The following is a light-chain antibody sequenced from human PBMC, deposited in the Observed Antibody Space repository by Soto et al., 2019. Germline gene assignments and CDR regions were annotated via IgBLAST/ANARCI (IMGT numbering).Light chain of an antibody. CDR1: SSDVGGYDY. CDR3: SSFAGSYTLVV. V-gene: IGLV2-11*01. J-gene: IGLJ2*01. CDR2: DVT. Sequence: QSVLTQPRSVSGSPGQSVTISCTGTSSDVGGYDYVSWYQQHPGKVPKLIIYDVTKRPSGVPDRFSGSRSGSTASLTISGLQPEDEADYYCSSFAGSYTLVVFGGGTKVTVL.